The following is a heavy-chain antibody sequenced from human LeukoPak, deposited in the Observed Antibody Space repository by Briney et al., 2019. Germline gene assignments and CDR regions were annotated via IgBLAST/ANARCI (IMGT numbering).Heavy chain of an antibody. D-gene: IGHD5-18*01. CDR2: IKTRTDGGTT. CDR1: GFTFSNAC. J-gene: IGHJ4*02. CDR3: TTGTWIQLWLADY. V-gene: IGHV3-15*01. Sequence: PGGSLRLSCAASGFTFSNACMSWVRQAPGKGLEGVGHIKTRTDGGTTDYAAPVKGRFTISRDDSKNTLYLQMNSLKTEDTALYYCTTGTWIQLWLADYWGQGTLVTVSS.